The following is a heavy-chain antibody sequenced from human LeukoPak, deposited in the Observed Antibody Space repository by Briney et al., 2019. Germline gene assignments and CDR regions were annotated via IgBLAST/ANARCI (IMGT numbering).Heavy chain of an antibody. CDR3: AKESTVTPGNVNWFDS. CDR1: GFTFSSYE. V-gene: IGHV3-48*03. CDR2: ISSSGSTI. J-gene: IGHJ5*01. Sequence: PGGSLRLSCAASGFTFSSYEMNWVRQAPGKGLEWVSHISSSGSTIYSADSVKGRFTISRDNSKNTLYLQMKSLRAEDTAVYYCAKESTVTPGNVNWFDSWGQGTLVTVSS. D-gene: IGHD4-17*01.